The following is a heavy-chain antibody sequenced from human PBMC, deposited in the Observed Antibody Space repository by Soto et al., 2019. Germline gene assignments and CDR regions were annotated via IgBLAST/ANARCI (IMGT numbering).Heavy chain of an antibody. CDR1: GGTFSSYA. J-gene: IGHJ6*02. CDR3: ARDGDCSGGSCRTYGMDV. V-gene: IGHV1-69*13. D-gene: IGHD2-15*01. CDR2: IIPIFGTA. Sequence: GPPVKVSCKASGGTFSSYAISWVRQAPGQGLEWMGGIIPIFGTANYAQKFQGRVTITADESTSTAYMELSSLRSEDTAVYYCARDGDCSGGSCRTYGMDVWGQGTTVTVSS.